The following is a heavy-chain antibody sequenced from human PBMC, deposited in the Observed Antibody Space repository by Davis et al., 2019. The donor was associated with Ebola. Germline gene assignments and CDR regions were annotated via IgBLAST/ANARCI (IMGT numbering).Heavy chain of an antibody. J-gene: IGHJ4*02. CDR2: IYYSGST. Sequence: SETLSLTCTVSGDSISSYYWSWIRQPPGKELEWMGCIYYSGSTNYNPSLESRVTMSIDTSKNQFSLRLSSVTAADTAVYYCASGVFGVTYYFDHWGQGALVTVSS. D-gene: IGHD3-3*01. CDR1: GDSISSYY. V-gene: IGHV4-59*08. CDR3: ASGVFGVTYYFDH.